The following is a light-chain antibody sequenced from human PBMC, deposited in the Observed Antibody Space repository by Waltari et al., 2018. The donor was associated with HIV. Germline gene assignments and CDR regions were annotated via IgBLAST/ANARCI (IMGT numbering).Light chain of an antibody. CDR2: LAS. CDR1: QSLLHSGGYKY. Sequence: ILMTQSPLSLSVTPGESASISCTSSQSLLHSGGYKYLDWYLQRPEQSPQLLISLASKRASGVPARFTGSGSGTNFTLQITRVEAEHVGVYYCMQALQTPHTFGQGTKLEIK. V-gene: IGKV2-28*01. CDR3: MQALQTPHT. J-gene: IGKJ2*01.